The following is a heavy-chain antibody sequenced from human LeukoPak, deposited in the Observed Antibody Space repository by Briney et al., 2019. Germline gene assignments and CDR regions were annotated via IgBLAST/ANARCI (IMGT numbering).Heavy chain of an antibody. CDR3: AKGNPLVRYGMDV. CDR2: TNSDGSDT. V-gene: IGHV3-74*03. Sequence: GGSLRLSCAASGFTFRHYWIHWVRQAPGKGPVGVSRTNSDGSDTTFADSVKGRFTISRDNSKNTLFLQMNSLRGEDTAVYYCAKGNPLVRYGMDVWGQGTTVTVSS. J-gene: IGHJ6*02. D-gene: IGHD3-10*01. CDR1: GFTFRHYW.